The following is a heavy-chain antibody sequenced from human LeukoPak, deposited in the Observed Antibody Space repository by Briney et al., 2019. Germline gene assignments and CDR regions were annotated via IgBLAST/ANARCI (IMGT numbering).Heavy chain of an antibody. J-gene: IGHJ4*02. Sequence: ASMKVSCKASGYTFTDYYMHWVRQAPGQGLEWMGWINPNSGDTNFAQKFQGRVTMTRDTSISTAYMELSRLRSDDTAMYYCARAQYYYGLGSEYYFDFWGQGTLVTVSS. CDR3: ARAQYYYGLGSEYYFDF. CDR1: GYTFTDYY. D-gene: IGHD3-10*01. CDR2: INPNSGDT. V-gene: IGHV1-2*02.